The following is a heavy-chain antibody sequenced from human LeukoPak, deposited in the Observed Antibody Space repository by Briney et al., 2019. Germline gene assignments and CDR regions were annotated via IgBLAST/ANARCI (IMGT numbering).Heavy chain of an antibody. CDR2: INHSGST. CDR1: GGSFSGYY. J-gene: IGHJ4*02. V-gene: IGHV4-34*01. CDR3: ARSYSYFDY. Sequence: SETLSLTCAVYGGSFSGYYWSWIRQPPGKGLEWIGEINHSGSTNYNPSLKSRVTISVDTSKNQFSLKLSSVTAADTAVYYCARSYSYFDYWGQGTLVTVSS. D-gene: IGHD1-26*01.